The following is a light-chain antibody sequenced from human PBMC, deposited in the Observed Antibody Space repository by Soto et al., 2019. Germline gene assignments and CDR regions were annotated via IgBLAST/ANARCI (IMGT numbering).Light chain of an antibody. CDR1: QGISTY. J-gene: IGKJ1*01. Sequence: DIQMTQSPSSLSASVGDRLTITCRASQGISTYLNWYQQKPGKAPKLLIYDATNLEAGVPSMFMGSGSGTDFTFTISRLQPEDIATYYCQQYENLPTFGQGTKVDIK. CDR3: QQYENLPT. CDR2: DAT. V-gene: IGKV1-33*01.